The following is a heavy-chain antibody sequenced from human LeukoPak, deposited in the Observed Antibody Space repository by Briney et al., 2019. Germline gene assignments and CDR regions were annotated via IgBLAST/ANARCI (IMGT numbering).Heavy chain of an antibody. CDR3: ARKDYCDGDCYSKDAFDI. D-gene: IGHD2-21*02. V-gene: IGHV4-59*01. CDR1: GGSISSYY. Sequence: SETLSLTCTVSGGSISSYYWSWIRQPPGKGLEWIGYIYYSGSTNYNPSLKSRVTISVDTSKNQFSLKLSSVTAADTAVYYCARKDYCDGDCYSKDAFDIWGQGTMVTVSS. CDR2: IYYSGST. J-gene: IGHJ3*02.